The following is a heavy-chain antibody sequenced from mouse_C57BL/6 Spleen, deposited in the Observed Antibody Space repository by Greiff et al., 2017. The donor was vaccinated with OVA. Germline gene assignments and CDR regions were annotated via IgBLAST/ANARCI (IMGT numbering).Heavy chain of an antibody. CDR3: ARQYGSSFYWYFDV. D-gene: IGHD1-1*01. Sequence: EVKLVESGGDLVKPGGSLKLSCAASGFTFSSYGMSWVRQTPDKRLEWVATISSGGSYTYYPDSVKGRFTISRDNAKNTLYLQMSSLKSEDTAMYYCARQYGSSFYWYFDVWGTGTTVTVSS. V-gene: IGHV5-6*01. J-gene: IGHJ1*03. CDR2: ISSGGSYT. CDR1: GFTFSSYG.